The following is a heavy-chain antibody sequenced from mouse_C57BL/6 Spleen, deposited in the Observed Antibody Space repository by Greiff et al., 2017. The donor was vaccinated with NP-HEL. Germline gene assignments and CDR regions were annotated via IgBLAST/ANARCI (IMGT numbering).Heavy chain of an antibody. CDR1: GFSLSTSGMG. CDR2: IYWDDDK. D-gene: IGHD2-3*01. V-gene: IGHV8-12*01. CDR3: ARSDGYYLAY. J-gene: IGHJ3*01. Sequence: QVTLKECGPGILQSSQTLSLTCSFSGFSLSTSGMGVSWIRQPSGKGLEWLAHIYWDDDKRYNPSLKSRLTISKDTSRNQVFLKITSVDTADTATYYCARSDGYYLAYWGQGTLVTVSA.